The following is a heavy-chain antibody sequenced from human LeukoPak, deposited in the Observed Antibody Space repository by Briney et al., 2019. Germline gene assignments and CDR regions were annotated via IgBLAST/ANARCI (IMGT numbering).Heavy chain of an antibody. J-gene: IGHJ4*02. CDR2: ISWNSGSI. Sequence: GGSLRLSCAASGFTFSSFPMHWVGQAPGKGREWVSGISWNSGSIGYADSVKGRFTISRDNAKNSLYLQMNSLRAEDTALYYCAKATSGSYYDYWGQGTLVTVSS. CDR1: GFTFSSFP. CDR3: AKATSGSYYDY. V-gene: IGHV3-9*01. D-gene: IGHD1-26*01.